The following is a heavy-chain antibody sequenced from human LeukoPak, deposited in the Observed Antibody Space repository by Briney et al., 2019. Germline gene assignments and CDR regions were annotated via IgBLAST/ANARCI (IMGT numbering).Heavy chain of an antibody. CDR3: TTLGYHLDS. CDR1: GFDFGAYE. V-gene: IGHV3-48*03. CDR2: FAGSNTTK. J-gene: IGHJ4*02. Sequence: GGSLRLSCAASGFDFGAYEMNWVRQAPGKGLEGVAYFAGSNTTKYYADSVRGRVTISRDNAKKTLYLQMNSLRAENTALYYCTTLGYHLDSWGQGALVTVSS. D-gene: IGHD3-22*01.